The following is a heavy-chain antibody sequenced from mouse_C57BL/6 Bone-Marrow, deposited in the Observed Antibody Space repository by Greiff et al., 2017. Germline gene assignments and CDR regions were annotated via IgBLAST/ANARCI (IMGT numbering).Heavy chain of an antibody. CDR3: ARKPIATVVAPHFEV. CDR1: GYTFTSYW. V-gene: IGHV1-59*01. CDR2: IDPSDSYT. Sequence: VKLQQPGAELVRPGTSVKLSCKASGYTFTSYWLHWVKQRPGQGLEWIGVIDPSDSYTNYNQNFKGKATLTVDTSSSAAYMQLSSLTSEDSAVYYCARKPIATVVAPHFEVWGTGTTVTVSS. J-gene: IGHJ1*03. D-gene: IGHD1-1*01.